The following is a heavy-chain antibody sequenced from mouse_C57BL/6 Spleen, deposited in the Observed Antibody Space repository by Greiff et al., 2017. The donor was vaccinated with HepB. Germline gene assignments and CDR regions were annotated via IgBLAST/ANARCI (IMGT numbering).Heavy chain of an antibody. CDR2: IYPGSGNT. J-gene: IGHJ4*01. Sequence: VKLMESGAELVRPGASVKLSCKASGYTFTDYYINWVKQRPGQGLEWIARIYPGSGNTYYNEKFKGKATLTAEKSSSTAYMQLSSLTSEDSAVYFCARQDYYYGSGYAMDYWGQGTSVTVSS. CDR1: GYTFTDYY. D-gene: IGHD1-1*01. CDR3: ARQDYYYGSGYAMDY. V-gene: IGHV1-76*01.